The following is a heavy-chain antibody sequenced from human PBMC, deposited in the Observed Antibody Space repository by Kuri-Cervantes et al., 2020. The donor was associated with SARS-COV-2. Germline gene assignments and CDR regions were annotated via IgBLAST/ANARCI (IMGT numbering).Heavy chain of an antibody. J-gene: IGHJ4*02. CDR3: ARVSSMYLPTYYFDF. D-gene: IGHD2-8*01. Sequence: GGSLRLSCKASGYTLNTFGITWVRQAPGQGLEWMGRSSAYSDDTSSAEKFKGRVTMTQDTSTNTAYMEITDLRSDDTAIYFCARVSSMYLPTYYFDFWGQGPLVTVSS. V-gene: IGHV1-18*01. CDR1: GYTLNTFG. CDR2: SSAYSDDT.